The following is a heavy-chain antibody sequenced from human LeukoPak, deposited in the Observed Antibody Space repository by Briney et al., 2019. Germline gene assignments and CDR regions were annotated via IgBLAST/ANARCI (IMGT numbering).Heavy chain of an antibody. CDR3: AKDARLDSSGYYYHYFDY. V-gene: IGHV3-23*01. D-gene: IGHD3-22*01. CDR1: GFTFSSYA. J-gene: IGHJ4*02. CDR2: ISGSGGST. Sequence: PGGSLRLSCAASGFTFSSYAMSWVRQAPGKGLEWVSAISGSGGSTYYADSVKGRLTISRDNSKNTLYLQMNSLRAEDTAVYYCAKDARLDSSGYYYHYFDYWGQGTLVTVSS.